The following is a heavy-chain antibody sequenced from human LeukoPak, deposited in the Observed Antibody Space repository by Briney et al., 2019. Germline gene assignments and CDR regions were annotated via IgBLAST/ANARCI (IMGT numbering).Heavy chain of an antibody. D-gene: IGHD5-24*01. V-gene: IGHV1-18*01. J-gene: IGHJ4*02. CDR1: GYTFTSYD. CDR3: ARTSQCDY. CDR2: ISPYNGNT. Sequence: ASVKVSCKASGYTFTSYDINWVRQATGQGLEWMGWISPYNGNTDYAQKLQGRVTMTTDTSTSTAYMELRSLRSDDTAVYYCARTSQCDYWGQGTLVTVSS.